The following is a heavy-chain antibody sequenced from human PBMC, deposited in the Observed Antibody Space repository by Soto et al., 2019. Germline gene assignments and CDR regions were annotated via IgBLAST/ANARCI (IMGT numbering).Heavy chain of an antibody. V-gene: IGHV1-18*01. D-gene: IGHD5-18*01. J-gene: IGHJ4*02. Sequence: QVQLVQSGAEVKKPGASVKVSCKASGYTFTSYGISWVRQAPGQGLEWMGWISAYNGNTNYAQKLQGRVTMTTDTSTNTAYMELRSLRSDDTAVYDCASSLLVGYGLEGESDWGQGTLVTVSS. CDR2: ISAYNGNT. CDR3: ASSLLVGYGLEGESD. CDR1: GYTFTSYG.